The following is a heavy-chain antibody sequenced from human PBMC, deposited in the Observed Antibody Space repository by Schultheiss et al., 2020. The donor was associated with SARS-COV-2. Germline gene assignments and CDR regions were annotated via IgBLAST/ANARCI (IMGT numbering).Heavy chain of an antibody. CDR2: IYYSGST. J-gene: IGHJ4*02. V-gene: IGHV4-61*05. CDR1: GGSIISHTYY. CDR3: AREGRGYSGYDLDY. Sequence: SETLSLTCTVSGGSIISHTYYWGWIRQTPGKGLEWIGYIYYSGSTNYNPSLKSRVTISVDTSKNQFSLKLSSVTAADTAVYYCAREGRGYSGYDLDYWGQGTLVTVSS. D-gene: IGHD5-12*01.